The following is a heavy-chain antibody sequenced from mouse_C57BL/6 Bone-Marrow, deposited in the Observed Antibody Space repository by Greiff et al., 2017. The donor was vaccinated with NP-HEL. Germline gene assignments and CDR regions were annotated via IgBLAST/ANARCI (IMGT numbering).Heavy chain of an antibody. V-gene: IGHV14-4*01. CDR3: TTGYYAMDY. Sequence: EVKLVESGAELVRPGASVKLSCTASGFNIKDDYMHWVKQRPEQGLEWIGWIDPENGDTEYASKFQGKATITADTSSNTAYLQLSSLTSEDTAVYYCTTGYYAMDYWGQGTSVTVSS. CDR2: IDPENGDT. J-gene: IGHJ4*01. CDR1: GFNIKDDY.